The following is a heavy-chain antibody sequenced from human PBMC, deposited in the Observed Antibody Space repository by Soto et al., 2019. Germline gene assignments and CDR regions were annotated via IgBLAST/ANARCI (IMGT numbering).Heavy chain of an antibody. D-gene: IGHD5-12*01. CDR3: ARAGHGYSGYDRIPFDY. CDR1: GYTFTSYG. V-gene: IGHV1-18*01. CDR2: ISAYNGNT. Sequence: QVQLVLSGGEVKKPGASVKVSCKASGYTFTSYGISWVRQAPGQGLEWMGWISAYNGNTNYAQKLQGRVTMTTDTSTSTAYMELRSLRSDDTDVYYCARAGHGYSGYDRIPFDYWGQGTLVTVSS. J-gene: IGHJ4*02.